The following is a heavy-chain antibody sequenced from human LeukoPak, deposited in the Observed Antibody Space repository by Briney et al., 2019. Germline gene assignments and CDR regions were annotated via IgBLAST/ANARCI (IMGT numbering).Heavy chain of an antibody. CDR3: SRDLYDRGRENAFDF. CDR1: GYTFTSYY. J-gene: IGHJ3*01. V-gene: IGHV1-18*04. Sequence: RASVKVSCKASGYTFTSYYMHWVRQAPGHGLEWMGWIVPSNGHTVYAQNLQGRVIMSTDISTNTAYMELKSLTSDDTAVYYCSRDLYDRGRENAFDFWGQGTMVTVFS. CDR2: IVPSNGHT. D-gene: IGHD3-22*01.